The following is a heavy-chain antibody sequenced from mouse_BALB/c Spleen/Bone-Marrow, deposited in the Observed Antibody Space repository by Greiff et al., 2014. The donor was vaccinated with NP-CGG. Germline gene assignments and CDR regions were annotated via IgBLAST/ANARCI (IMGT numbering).Heavy chain of an antibody. CDR3: ARRDGHFDY. Sequence: EVQLVESGPELVKPGASVKISCKASGYSFTGHYMHWAKQTHAKSLEWIGRINPYNGATNYNQNFKDKASLTVDKSSSTAYMEFHSLTSEDSAVYYCARRDGHFDYWGQGTTLTVSS. CDR1: GYSFTGHY. CDR2: INPYNGAT. D-gene: IGHD2-3*01. V-gene: IGHV1-31*01. J-gene: IGHJ2*01.